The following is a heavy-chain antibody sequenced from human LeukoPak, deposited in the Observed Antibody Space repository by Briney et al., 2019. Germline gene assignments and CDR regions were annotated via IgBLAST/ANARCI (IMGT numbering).Heavy chain of an antibody. CDR1: GFTFSSYW. D-gene: IGHD3-22*01. CDR2: IDSDGSSP. Sequence: GGSLRLSCAASGFTFSSYWMHWVRQAPGKGLVWVSRIDSDGSSPIYADSVKGRFTISRDNAKNTLYLQMNSLRAEDTAVYYCARQYYYDSSGYYPFDYWGQGTLVTVSS. J-gene: IGHJ4*02. V-gene: IGHV3-74*01. CDR3: ARQYYYDSSGYYPFDY.